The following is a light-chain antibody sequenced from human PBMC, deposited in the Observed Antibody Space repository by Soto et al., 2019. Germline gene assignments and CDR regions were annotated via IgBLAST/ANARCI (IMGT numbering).Light chain of an antibody. V-gene: IGKV1-5*03. CDR3: QHYNSYSEA. Sequence: IHMTHSASTLSVSLGDRVTITFRAIQTISIWLAWYQQKPVKAPKLLIYKASTLQSGVPSRFSGSGSGTEFTLTISSLQPDDFATYYCQHYNSYSEAFGQGTKVDIK. J-gene: IGKJ1*01. CDR2: KAS. CDR1: QTISIW.